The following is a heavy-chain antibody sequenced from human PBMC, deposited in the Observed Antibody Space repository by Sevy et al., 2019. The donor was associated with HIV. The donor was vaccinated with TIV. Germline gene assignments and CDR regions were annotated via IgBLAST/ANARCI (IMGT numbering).Heavy chain of an antibody. CDR3: ARDGKTYYYGSGTPNFDY. CDR1: GFTFSSYS. D-gene: IGHD3-10*01. J-gene: IGHJ4*02. V-gene: IGHV3-21*01. Sequence: GGSLRLSCAASGFTFSSYSMNWVRQAPGKGLEWVSSISSSSSYIYYADSVKGRFTISRDNAKNSLYLQMNSLRAEETAVYYCARDGKTYYYGSGTPNFDYWGQGTLVTVSS. CDR2: ISSSSSYI.